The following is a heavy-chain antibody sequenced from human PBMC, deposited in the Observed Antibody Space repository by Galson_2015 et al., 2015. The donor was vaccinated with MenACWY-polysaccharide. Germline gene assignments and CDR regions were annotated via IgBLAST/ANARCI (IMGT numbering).Heavy chain of an antibody. CDR1: GLKFRGSG. J-gene: IGHJ3*01. CDR3: AREGSRIVFHAFDV. D-gene: IGHD3-10*02. CDR2: IQYDGSQK. V-gene: IGHV3-33*01. Sequence: SLRLSCAASGLKFRGSGMHWVRQAPGKGLEWVAVIQYDGSQKQYIDSVKGRFTISRDNSKNTLYLEMNSLRAEDTALYYCAREGSRIVFHAFDVWGQETMVIVSS.